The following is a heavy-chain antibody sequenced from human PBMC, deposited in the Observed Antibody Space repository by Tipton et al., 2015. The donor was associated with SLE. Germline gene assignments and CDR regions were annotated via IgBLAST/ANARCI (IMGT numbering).Heavy chain of an antibody. J-gene: IGHJ6*02. Sequence: TLSLTCTVSGGSISSGSYYWSWIRQPAGKGLEWIGHIYTSGSTNYNPSLKSRVTISVDTSKNQFSLKLSSVTAADTAVYYCASIVGATTEYYYYGMDVWGQGTTVTVSS. CDR2: IYTSGST. V-gene: IGHV4-61*09. D-gene: IGHD1-26*01. CDR3: ASIVGATTEYYYYGMDV. CDR1: GGSISSGSYY.